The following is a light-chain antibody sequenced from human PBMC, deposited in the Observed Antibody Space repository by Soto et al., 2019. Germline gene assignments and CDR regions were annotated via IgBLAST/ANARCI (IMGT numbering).Light chain of an antibody. CDR1: SSDVGSYNL. CDR3: CSYAGSSTGV. V-gene: IGLV2-23*02. CDR2: EVS. J-gene: IGLJ3*02. Sequence: QSALTQPASVSGSPGQSITISCTGTSSDVGSYNLVSWYQQHPGKAPKVMIYEVSQRPSGVSNRFSGSKSGNTASLTISGLQAEDEADYYFCSYAGSSTGVFGGGTKLTVL.